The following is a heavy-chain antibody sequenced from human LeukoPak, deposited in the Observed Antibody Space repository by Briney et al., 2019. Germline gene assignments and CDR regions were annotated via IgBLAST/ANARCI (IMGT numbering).Heavy chain of an antibody. V-gene: IGHV3-23*01. CDR3: AELGITMIGGV. CDR1: EFTFSSYA. Sequence: QAGGSLRLSCAASEFTFSSYAMNWVRQAPGKGLEWVSAMSGSGGSTYYADSVKGRFTISRDNAKNSLYLQMNSLRAEDTAVYYCAELGITMIGGVWGKGTTVTISS. J-gene: IGHJ6*04. CDR2: MSGSGGST. D-gene: IGHD3-10*02.